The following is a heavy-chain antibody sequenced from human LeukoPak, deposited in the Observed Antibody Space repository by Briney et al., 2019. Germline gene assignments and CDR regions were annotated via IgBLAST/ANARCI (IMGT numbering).Heavy chain of an antibody. CDR3: ATWGYYYDSSAPPGGDY. D-gene: IGHD3-22*01. V-gene: IGHV1-8*03. CDR1: GYTFTSYD. J-gene: IGHJ4*02. CDR2: MNPNSGNT. Sequence: ASVKVSCKASGYTFTSYDINWVRQATGQGLEWMGWMNPNSGNTGYAQKFQGRVTITRNTSISTAYMELSSLRSEDTAVYYCATWGYYYDSSAPPGGDYWGQGTLVTVSS.